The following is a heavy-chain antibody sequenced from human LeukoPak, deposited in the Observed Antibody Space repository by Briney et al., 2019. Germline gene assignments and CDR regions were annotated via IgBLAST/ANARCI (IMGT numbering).Heavy chain of an antibody. D-gene: IGHD3-22*01. V-gene: IGHV4-30-4*01. Sequence: SETLSLTCTVSGGSITSGDYYWSWIRQPPGKGLEWIAYMYYSGSTYYNPALKRRVTMSADTSKTQFHLKLSSVTAADTAVYYCARPYYYDSRIDPWGQGTLVTVSS. CDR3: ARPYYYDSRIDP. CDR2: MYYSGST. CDR1: GGSITSGDYY. J-gene: IGHJ5*02.